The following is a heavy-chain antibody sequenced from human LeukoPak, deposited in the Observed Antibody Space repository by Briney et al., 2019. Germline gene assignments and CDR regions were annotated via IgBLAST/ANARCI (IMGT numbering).Heavy chain of an antibody. CDR2: ISSSGSTI. CDR1: GFTFSSYE. V-gene: IGHV3-48*03. J-gene: IGHJ5*02. Sequence: GGSLRLSRAASGFTFSSYEMNWVRQAPGKGLEWVSYISSSGSTIYYADSVKGRFTISRDNAKNSLYLQMNSLRAEDTAVYYCARDQNSRGYSYGPWGQGTLVTVSS. D-gene: IGHD5-18*01. CDR3: ARDQNSRGYSYGP.